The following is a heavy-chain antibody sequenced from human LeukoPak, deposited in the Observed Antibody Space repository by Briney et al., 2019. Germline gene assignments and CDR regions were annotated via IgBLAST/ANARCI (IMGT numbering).Heavy chain of an antibody. V-gene: IGHV1-2*02. CDR3: ARRASGRRYNWFDP. J-gene: IGHJ5*02. CDR2: INPNSGGT. CDR1: GYTFTGYY. D-gene: IGHD1-26*01. Sequence: ASVKVSCKASGYTFTGYYMHWVRQAPGQGLEWMGWINPNSGGTNYAQKFQGRVTMTRNTSISTAYMELSSLRSEDTAVYYCARRASGRRYNWFDPWGQGTLVTVSS.